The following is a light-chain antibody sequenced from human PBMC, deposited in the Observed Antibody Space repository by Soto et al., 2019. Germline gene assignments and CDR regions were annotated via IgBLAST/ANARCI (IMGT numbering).Light chain of an antibody. CDR1: QSVSSY. J-gene: IGKJ4*01. CDR3: HQRNNFLT. Sequence: EIVLTQSPATLSLSPGERATLSCRASQSVSSYLAWYQQKPGQAPRLLIYDASNRATGIPARFSGSGSGTDFTLPISSLEPEDFAVYCCHQRNNFLTVGGGTKVEIK. V-gene: IGKV3-11*01. CDR2: DAS.